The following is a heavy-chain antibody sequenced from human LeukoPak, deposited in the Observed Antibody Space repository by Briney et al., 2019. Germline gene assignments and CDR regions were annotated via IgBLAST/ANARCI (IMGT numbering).Heavy chain of an antibody. CDR2: ISSSSSYI. J-gene: IGHJ4*02. CDR3: ARHRIAAAGTNVY. Sequence: GGSLRLSCAASGFTFSSYSMNWVRQAPGKGLEWVSSISSSSSYIYYADSVKGRFTISRDNAKNSLYLQMNSLRAEDTAVYYCARHRIAAAGTNVYWGQGTLVTVSS. V-gene: IGHV3-21*01. D-gene: IGHD6-13*01. CDR1: GFTFSSYS.